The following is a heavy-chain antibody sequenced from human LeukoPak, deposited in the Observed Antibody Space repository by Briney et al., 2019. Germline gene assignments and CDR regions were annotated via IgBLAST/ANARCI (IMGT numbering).Heavy chain of an antibody. CDR1: GGSISSYY. CDR2: IYYSGST. V-gene: IGHV4-59*12. J-gene: IGHJ4*02. D-gene: IGHD5-18*01. Sequence: SETLSLTCTVSGGSISSYYWSWIRQPPGKGLEWIGYIYYSGSTNYNPSLKSRVTISVDTSKNQFSLKLSSVTAADTAVYYCARGGRNTARRSYYFDYWGQGTLVTVSS. CDR3: ARGGRNTARRSYYFDY.